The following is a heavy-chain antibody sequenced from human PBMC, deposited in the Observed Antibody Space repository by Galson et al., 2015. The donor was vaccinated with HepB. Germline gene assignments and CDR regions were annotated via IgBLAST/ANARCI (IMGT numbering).Heavy chain of an antibody. V-gene: IGHV1-24*01. J-gene: IGHJ4*02. CDR3: ATGVDWYGALIDY. CDR1: GYTLTELS. Sequence: SVKVSCKVSGYTLTELSMHWVRQAPGKGLEWMGGFDPEDGETIYAQKFQGRVTMTEDTSTDTAYMELSSLRSEDTALYYCATGVDWYGALIDYWGQGTLVTVSS. D-gene: IGHD3-9*01. CDR2: FDPEDGET.